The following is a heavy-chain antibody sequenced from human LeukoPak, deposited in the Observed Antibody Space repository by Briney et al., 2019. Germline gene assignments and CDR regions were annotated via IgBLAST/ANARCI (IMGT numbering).Heavy chain of an antibody. J-gene: IGHJ4*02. Sequence: SETLSLTCAVYGGSFSGYYWSWIRQPPGKGLEWIGEINHSGSTNYNPSLKSRVTISVDTSKNQFSLKLSSVTAADTAVYYCARESGDSSWDYWGQGTLVTVSS. V-gene: IGHV4-34*01. CDR3: ARESGDSSWDY. CDR2: INHSGST. D-gene: IGHD6-13*01. CDR1: GGSFSGYY.